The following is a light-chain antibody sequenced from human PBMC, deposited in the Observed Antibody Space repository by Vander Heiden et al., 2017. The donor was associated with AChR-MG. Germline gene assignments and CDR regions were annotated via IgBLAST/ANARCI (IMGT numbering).Light chain of an antibody. Sequence: QSVLTQPPSASGTPGQRVTISCSGGNSNIGSNYVSWYQQLPATAPQLLIYQNHRRPSGVPDRFSGSKSDTSASLAISGLRSEDEADYYCATWDDSLSGWVFGGGTKLTVL. CDR2: QNH. CDR1: NSNIGSNY. V-gene: IGLV1-47*01. CDR3: ATWDDSLSGWV. J-gene: IGLJ3*02.